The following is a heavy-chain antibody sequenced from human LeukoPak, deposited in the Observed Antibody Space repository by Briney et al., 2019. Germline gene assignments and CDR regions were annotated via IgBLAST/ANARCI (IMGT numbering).Heavy chain of an antibody. J-gene: IGHJ4*02. D-gene: IGHD2-2*01. V-gene: IGHV3-30*02. CDR1: GFTFSSYG. CDR2: IRYDGSNK. Sequence: GGSLRLSCAASGFTFSSYGMHWVRQAPGKGLEWVAFIRYDGSNKYYADSVKGRFTISRDNSKNTLYLQMNSLRAEDTAVYYCAKDECGSSTSCYADYWGQGTQVTVSS. CDR3: AKDECGSSTSCYADY.